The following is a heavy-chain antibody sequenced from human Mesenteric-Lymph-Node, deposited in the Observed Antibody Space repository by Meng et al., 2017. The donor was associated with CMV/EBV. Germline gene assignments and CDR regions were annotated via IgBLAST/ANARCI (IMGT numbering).Heavy chain of an antibody. Sequence: GGSLRLSCAASGFTFSSYAMSWVRQAPGKGLEWVSAISGSGGSTYYADSVKGRFTISRDNSKNTLYLQMNSLRAEDTAVYYCARDGKPPRLRFLEWDDPKSEFYYGMDVWGQGTTVTVSS. D-gene: IGHD3-3*01. CDR1: GFTFSSYA. V-gene: IGHV3-23*01. CDR3: ARDGKPPRLRFLEWDDPKSEFYYGMDV. CDR2: ISGSGGST. J-gene: IGHJ6*02.